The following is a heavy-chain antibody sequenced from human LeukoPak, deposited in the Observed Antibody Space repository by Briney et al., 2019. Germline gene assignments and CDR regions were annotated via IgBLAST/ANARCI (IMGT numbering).Heavy chain of an antibody. CDR2: IYSGGST. J-gene: IGHJ4*02. D-gene: IGHD2-2*01. CDR3: ARVTAAKGFAYYY. CDR1: GFTVSSNY. Sequence: GGSLRLSCAASGFTVSSNYMSWVRQAPGKGLEWVSVIYSGGSTYYADSVKGRFTISRDNSKNTLYLQMNSLRAEDTAVYYCARVTAAKGFAYYYWGQGTLVTVSS. V-gene: IGHV3-66*01.